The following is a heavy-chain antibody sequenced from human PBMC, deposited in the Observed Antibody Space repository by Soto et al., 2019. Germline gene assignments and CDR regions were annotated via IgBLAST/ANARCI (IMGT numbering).Heavy chain of an antibody. J-gene: IGHJ3*01. Sequence: QVLLVESGGGVVQPGKSLRLSCAASGFTFSSYGMHWVRQAPGKGLEWVAVILNDGSNKFYADSVKGRFTISRDNSKNTLYLQMDSLRAEDTAVYYCARTYSTSWANAFDVGGQGTLVTVSS. CDR3: ARTYSTSWANAFDV. D-gene: IGHD2-2*01. CDR1: GFTFSSYG. V-gene: IGHV3-33*01. CDR2: ILNDGSNK.